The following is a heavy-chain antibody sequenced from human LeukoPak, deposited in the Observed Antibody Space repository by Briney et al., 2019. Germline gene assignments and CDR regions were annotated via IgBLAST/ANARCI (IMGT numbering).Heavy chain of an antibody. CDR1: GFTFNIYT. V-gene: IGHV3-21*01. CDR2: ISSTSRDI. D-gene: IGHD2-15*01. Sequence: GGSLRVSCVASGFTFNIYTINWVRQAPGKGLEWVSSISSTSRDIHYTDSVKGRFTIFRGNTKNSLYLQMDSLRAEDTAVYYCARLKGHCSGGSCYSGYYYYYMDVWGKGTTVTVSS. CDR3: ARLKGHCSGGSCYSGYYYYYMDV. J-gene: IGHJ6*03.